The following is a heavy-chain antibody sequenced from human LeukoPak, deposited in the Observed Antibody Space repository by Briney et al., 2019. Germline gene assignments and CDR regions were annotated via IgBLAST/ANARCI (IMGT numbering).Heavy chain of an antibody. J-gene: IGHJ4*02. CDR3: AKAVGYSYGLYFDY. CDR1: GFTFSSYG. Sequence: GGSLRLSCAASGFTFSSYGMRWVRQAPGKGLEWVAVISYDVSNKYYADSVKGRFTISRDNSKNTLYLQMNSLRAEDTAVYYCAKAVGYSYGLYFDYWGQGTLVTVSS. CDR2: ISYDVSNK. D-gene: IGHD5-18*01. V-gene: IGHV3-30*18.